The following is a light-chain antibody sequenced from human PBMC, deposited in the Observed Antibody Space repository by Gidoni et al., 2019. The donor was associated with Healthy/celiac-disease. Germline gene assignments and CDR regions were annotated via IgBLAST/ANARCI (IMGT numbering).Light chain of an antibody. V-gene: IGLV3-19*01. CDR2: GKN. Sequence: AVSVALGQTVRITCQGDSLRSYYASWYQQKPGQAPVLVIYGKNNRPSGIPDRFSGSSSGNAASLTITGAQAEDEADYYCNSRDSSGNHWVFGGGTKLTVL. J-gene: IGLJ3*02. CDR1: SLRSYY. CDR3: NSRDSSGNHWV.